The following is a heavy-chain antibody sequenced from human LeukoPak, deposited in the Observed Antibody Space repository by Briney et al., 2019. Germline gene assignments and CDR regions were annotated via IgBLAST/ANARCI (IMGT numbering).Heavy chain of an antibody. J-gene: IGHJ4*02. D-gene: IGHD2-21*01. CDR3: AKIVDPNGVDY. CDR2: ISSSGTTV. CDR1: SFTFSGFA. Sequence: GGSLRLSCAISSFTFSGFAINWVRQAPGKGPEWVSYISSSGTTVYYADFVKGRFTISRDQRSLYLQMNSLRAEDTAVYYCAKIVDPNGVDYWGQGTLVTVYS. V-gene: IGHV3-48*01.